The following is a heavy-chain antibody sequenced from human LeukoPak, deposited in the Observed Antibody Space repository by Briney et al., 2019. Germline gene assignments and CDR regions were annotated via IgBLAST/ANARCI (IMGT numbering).Heavy chain of an antibody. D-gene: IGHD4-11*01. J-gene: IGHJ3*02. CDR2: IYYSGST. CDR1: GGSISSYY. Sequence: SETLSLTCTVSGGSISSYYWSWIRQPPGKGLEWIGYIYYSGSTNYNPSLKSRVTISVDTSKNQISLKLSSVTAADTAVYYCARDKAVTPIPDAFDIWGQGTMVTVSS. CDR3: ARDKAVTPIPDAFDI. V-gene: IGHV4-59*01.